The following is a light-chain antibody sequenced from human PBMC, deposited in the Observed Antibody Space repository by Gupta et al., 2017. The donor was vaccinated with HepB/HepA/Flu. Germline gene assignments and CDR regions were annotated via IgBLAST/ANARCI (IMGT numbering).Light chain of an antibody. CDR2: EDN. J-gene: IGLJ3*02. V-gene: IGLV1-51*02. CDR1: SSNIGNNY. CDR3: GTWDSSLSAGV. Sequence: QSVLTQPHSVSAAPEQKVTISCSGTSSNIGNNYLSWYQQLPGTAPKLLIYEDNKRPSGIPDRFSGSKSGTSATLGITGLQTGDEADYYCGTWDSSLSAGVFGRGTKLTVL.